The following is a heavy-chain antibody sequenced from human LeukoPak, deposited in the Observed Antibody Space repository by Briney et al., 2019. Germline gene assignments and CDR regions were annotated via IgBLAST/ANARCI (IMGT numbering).Heavy chain of an antibody. D-gene: IGHD2-2*01. CDR2: ISSSSSYI. J-gene: IGHJ4*02. V-gene: IGHV3-21*01. CDR3: ARDHLPIVVVPAAMDN. Sequence: GGSLRLSCAASGFTFNSYSMNWVRQAPGKGLEWVSSISSSSSYIYYADSVKGRFTISRDNAKNSLYLQMNSLRAEDTAVYYCARDHLPIVVVPAAMDNWGQGTLVTVSS. CDR1: GFTFNSYS.